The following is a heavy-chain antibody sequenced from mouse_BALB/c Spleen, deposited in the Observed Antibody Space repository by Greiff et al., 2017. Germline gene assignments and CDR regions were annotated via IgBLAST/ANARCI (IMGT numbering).Heavy chain of an antibody. J-gene: IGHJ2*01. CDR3: ARALIHYYGYDYYFDY. D-gene: IGHD1-2*01. CDR2: IDPSDSYT. V-gene: IGHV1-69*02. Sequence: QVQLQQPGAELVKPGASVKLSCKASGYTFTSYWMHWVKQRPGQGLEWIGEIDPSDSYTNYNQKFKGKATLTVDKSSSTAYMQLSSLTSEDSAVYYCARALIHYYGYDYYFDYWGQGTTLTVSS. CDR1: GYTFTSYW.